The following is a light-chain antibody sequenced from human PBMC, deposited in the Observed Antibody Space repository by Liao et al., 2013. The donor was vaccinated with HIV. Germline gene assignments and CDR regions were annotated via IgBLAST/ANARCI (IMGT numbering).Light chain of an antibody. CDR2: FDS. V-gene: IGLV3-21*01. J-gene: IGLJ1*01. CDR3: QVWDSSRDQYV. Sequence: SYVLTQPPSVSVAPGKTARITCGGDNVGSKSLHWYQQKPGQAPVLVISFDSDRPSGIPERFSGSTSGNTATVTIARVEAGDEADYYCQVWDSSRDQYVFGGGTKVTVL. CDR1: NVGSKS.